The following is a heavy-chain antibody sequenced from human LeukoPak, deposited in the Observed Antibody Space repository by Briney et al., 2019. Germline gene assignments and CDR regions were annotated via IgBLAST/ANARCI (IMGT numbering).Heavy chain of an antibody. CDR2: INPNSGGT. CDR3: ARLYSSQYYYYMDV. V-gene: IGHV1-2*02. Sequence: GASVKVSCKASGYTFTGYYMHWVRQAPGQGLEWMGWINPNSGGTNYAQKFQCRVTMTRDTSISTAYMELSRLRSDDTAVYYCARLYSSQYYYYMDVWGKGTTVTISS. J-gene: IGHJ6*03. D-gene: IGHD6-13*01. CDR1: GYTFTGYY.